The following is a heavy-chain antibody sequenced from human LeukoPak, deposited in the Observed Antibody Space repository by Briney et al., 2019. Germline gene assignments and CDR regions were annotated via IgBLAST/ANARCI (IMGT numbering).Heavy chain of an antibody. CDR2: ITARGSNI. V-gene: IGHV3-11*01. CDR1: GFTFSDYY. J-gene: IGHJ4*02. CDR3: ASRYCSGGNCYFAS. Sequence: PGGSLRLSCAASGFTFSDYYMSWIRQAPGKGLEWVSTITARGSNIYYADSVKGRFTISRDNAKNSLYMQMNSLRAEDTAVYYCASRYCSGGNCYFASWGQGTLVTVPS. D-gene: IGHD2-15*01.